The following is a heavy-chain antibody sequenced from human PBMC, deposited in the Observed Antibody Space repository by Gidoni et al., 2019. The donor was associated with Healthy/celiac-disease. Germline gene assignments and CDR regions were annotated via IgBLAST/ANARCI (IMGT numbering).Heavy chain of an antibody. V-gene: IGHV3-43*01. D-gene: IGHD3-10*01. CDR3: AKDGAMVRGAIHYYYYYMDV. Sequence: EVQLVESGGVVVQPGGSLRLSCSASGFTFDDYTMHWVRQAPGKGLEWVSIISWDVDSTYYADSVKGRSTSSRDNSKNSLYLQMNSLRTEDTALYYCAKDGAMVRGAIHYYYYYMDVWGKGTTVTVS. CDR1: GFTFDDYT. CDR2: ISWDVDST. J-gene: IGHJ6*03.